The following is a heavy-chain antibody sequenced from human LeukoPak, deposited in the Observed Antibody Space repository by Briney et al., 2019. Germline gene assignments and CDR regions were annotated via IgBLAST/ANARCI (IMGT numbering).Heavy chain of an antibody. D-gene: IGHD4-23*01. CDR3: ARKGAYGGKNAFDI. Sequence: SETLSLTCAVYGGSFSGYYWSWIRQPPGKGLEWIGEINHSGSTNYNPSLKSRVTISVDTSKNQFSLKLSSVTAADTAVYYCARKGAYGGKNAFDIWGQGTMVTVSS. CDR1: GGSFSGYY. V-gene: IGHV4-34*01. CDR2: INHSGST. J-gene: IGHJ3*02.